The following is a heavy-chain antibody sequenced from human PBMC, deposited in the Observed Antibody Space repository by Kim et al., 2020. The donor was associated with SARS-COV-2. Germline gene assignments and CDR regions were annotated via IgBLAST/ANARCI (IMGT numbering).Heavy chain of an antibody. CDR3: ARLFSGSYDYFDY. D-gene: IGHD1-26*01. J-gene: IGHJ4*02. V-gene: IGHV4-39*01. Sequence: YNPSLKSRVTISVDTSKNQFSLKLSSVTAADTAVYYCARLFSGSYDYFDYWGQGTLVTVSS.